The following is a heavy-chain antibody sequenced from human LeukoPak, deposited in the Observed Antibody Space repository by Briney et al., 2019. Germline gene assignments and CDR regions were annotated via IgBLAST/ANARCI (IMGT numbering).Heavy chain of an antibody. CDR2: INPSGGST. V-gene: IGHV1-46*01. D-gene: IGHD2-2*01. Sequence: ASVKVSCKASGYTFTSYYMHWVRQAPGQGLEWMGIINPSGGSTSYAQKFQGRVTMTRDTSTSTAYMELSSLRSEDTAVYYCAQYCSSTSCYEQIKNYYYYYGMDVWGQGTTVTVSS. CDR3: AQYCSSTSCYEQIKNYYYYYGMDV. J-gene: IGHJ6*02. CDR1: GYTFTSYY.